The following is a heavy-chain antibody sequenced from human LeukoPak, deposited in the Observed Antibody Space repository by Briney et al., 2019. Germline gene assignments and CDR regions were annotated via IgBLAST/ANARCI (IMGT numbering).Heavy chain of an antibody. CDR3: ARGGVAYYYYYMDV. D-gene: IGHD2-15*01. CDR2: IIPIFGTA. CDR1: GGTFSSYA. J-gene: IGHJ6*03. Sequence: ASVKVSCKASGGTFSSYAISWVRQAPGQGLEWMGGIIPIFGTANYAQKFQGRVTITADKSTSTAYMELSSLRSEDTAVYYCARGGVAYYYYYMDVWGKGTTVTVSS. V-gene: IGHV1-69*06.